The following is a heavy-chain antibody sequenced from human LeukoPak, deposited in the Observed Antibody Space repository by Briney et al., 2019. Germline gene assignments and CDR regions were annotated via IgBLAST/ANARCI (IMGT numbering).Heavy chain of an antibody. D-gene: IGHD6-13*01. CDR1: GFTFSSYW. J-gene: IGHJ3*02. CDR3: AGGIAAAGTEDAFDI. V-gene: IGHV3-7*01. CDR2: IKQDGSEK. Sequence: GGSLRLSCAASGFTFSSYWMSWVRQAPGKGREWVANIKQDGSEKYYADSVKGRFTISRDNSKNTLYLQMNSLRAEDTAVYYCAGGIAAAGTEDAFDIWGQGTMVTVSS.